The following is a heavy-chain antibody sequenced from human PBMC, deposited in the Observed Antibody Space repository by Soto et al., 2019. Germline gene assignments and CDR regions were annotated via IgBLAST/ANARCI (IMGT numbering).Heavy chain of an antibody. CDR3: ARALIRFLDWIPENYYYGMDV. J-gene: IGHJ6*02. V-gene: IGHV1-2*02. D-gene: IGHD3-3*01. Sequence: ASVKVSCKPSGPTFTAYYIHWVRQAPGQGLEWMGWINPNTGGTNYAQNFQGRVTMTRDTSSRTVYMELSRLRSDDTAVYCCARALIRFLDWIPENYYYGMDVWGQGTTVTVSS. CDR1: GPTFTAYY. CDR2: INPNTGGT.